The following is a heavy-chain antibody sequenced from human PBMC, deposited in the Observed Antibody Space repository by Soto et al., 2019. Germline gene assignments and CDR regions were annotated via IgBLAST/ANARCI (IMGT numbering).Heavy chain of an antibody. CDR1: GGSISSSSYY. Sequence: QLQLQESGPGLVKPSETLSLTCTVSGGSISSSSYYWGWIRQPPGKGLEWIGSIYYSGSTYYNPSLKSRVTISVDTSKNQFSLKLSSVTAADTAVYYCARYSNEDAFDIWGQGTMVTVSS. V-gene: IGHV4-39*01. CDR2: IYYSGST. CDR3: ARYSNEDAFDI. J-gene: IGHJ3*02. D-gene: IGHD1-26*01.